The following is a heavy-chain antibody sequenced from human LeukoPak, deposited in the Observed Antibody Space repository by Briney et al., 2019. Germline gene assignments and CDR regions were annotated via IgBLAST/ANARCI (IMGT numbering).Heavy chain of an antibody. D-gene: IGHD3-22*01. CDR3: ARYVLNSNSYYYDSSGSDAFDI. Sequence: PGGSLRLSCAASGFTFDDYGMSWVRQAPGKGLEWVSGINWNGGSTGYADSVKGRFTISRDNAKNSLYLQMNSLRAEDTALYHCARYVLNSNSYYYDSSGSDAFDIWGQGTMVTVSS. J-gene: IGHJ3*02. V-gene: IGHV3-20*01. CDR1: GFTFDDYG. CDR2: INWNGGST.